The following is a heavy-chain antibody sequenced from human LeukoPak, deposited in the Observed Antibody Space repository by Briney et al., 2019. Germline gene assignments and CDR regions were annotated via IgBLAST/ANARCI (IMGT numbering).Heavy chain of an antibody. CDR3: ARDVNWNYAYRYYYFDY. D-gene: IGHD1-7*01. CDR2: ISAYYGNT. V-gene: IGHV1-18*01. J-gene: IGHJ4*02. CDR1: GYTFTSYG. Sequence: GASVNDSCKASGYTFTSYGISWVRQAPGQGLEWMGWISAYYGNTNYAQKPQGRVTMTTDTSTSTAYMELRSLRSDDTAVYYCARDVNWNYAYRYYYFDYWGQGALVTVSS.